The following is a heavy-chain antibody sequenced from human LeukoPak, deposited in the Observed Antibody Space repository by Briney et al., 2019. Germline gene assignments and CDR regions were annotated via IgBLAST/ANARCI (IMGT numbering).Heavy chain of an antibody. CDR3: AKRGVTGYKEAFDY. J-gene: IGHJ4*02. V-gene: IGHV3-23*01. CDR2: VSGSGGST. Sequence: GGSLRLSCAASGFTFSTYAMSWVRQAPGKGLEWVSAVSGSGGSTYYADSVEGRFTISRDNSMNTLHLQMNSLRAEDTAVYYCAKRGVTGYKEAFDYWGQGTLVTVSS. D-gene: IGHD3-9*01. CDR1: GFTFSTYA.